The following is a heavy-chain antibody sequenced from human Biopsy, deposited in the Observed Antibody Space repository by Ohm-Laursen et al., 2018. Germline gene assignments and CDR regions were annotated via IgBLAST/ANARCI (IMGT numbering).Heavy chain of an antibody. CDR3: ARDRGYYSDRTVPGYFDL. D-gene: IGHD3-22*01. Sequence: SQTLSLTCTVSGDSISSYYWSWIRQPPGKGLQWIGYVYYTGSTDYNPPLQSRVTISVDTSKNHSSLRLRSVTPADTAIYYCARDRGYYSDRTVPGYFDLWGRGTLVTVSS. J-gene: IGHJ2*01. CDR1: GDSISSYY. CDR2: VYYTGST. V-gene: IGHV4-59*01.